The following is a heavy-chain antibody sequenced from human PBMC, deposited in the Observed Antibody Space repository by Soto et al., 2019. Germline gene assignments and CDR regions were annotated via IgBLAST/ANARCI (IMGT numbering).Heavy chain of an antibody. CDR1: GYTFTSYA. D-gene: IGHD6-6*01. CDR3: ARDGLGKQLGWEVVGNYYGMDV. V-gene: IGHV1-3*01. Sequence: ASVKVSCKASGYTFTSYAMHWVRQAPGQRLEWMGWINAGNGNTKYSQKFQGRVTITRDTSASTAYMELSSLRSEDTAVYYCARDGLGKQLGWEVVGNYYGMDVWGQGTTVTVPS. J-gene: IGHJ6*01. CDR2: INAGNGNT.